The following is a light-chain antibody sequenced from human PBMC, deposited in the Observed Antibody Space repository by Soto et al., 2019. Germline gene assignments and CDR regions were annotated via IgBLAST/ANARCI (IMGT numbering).Light chain of an antibody. Sequence: EIVLTQSPATLSLSPGERATLSCRASQSVSSYLAWSQQKPGQAPRLLIYDASNRATGIPARFSGSGSGTDFTLTISSLEPEDFAVYYGQQRSTFGQGTRLEIK. V-gene: IGKV3-11*01. CDR3: QQRST. CDR1: QSVSSY. CDR2: DAS. J-gene: IGKJ5*01.